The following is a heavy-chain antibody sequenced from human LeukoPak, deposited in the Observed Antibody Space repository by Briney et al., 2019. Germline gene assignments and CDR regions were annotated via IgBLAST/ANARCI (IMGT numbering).Heavy chain of an antibody. Sequence: SETLSLTCTVSGGSISSYYWSWIRQPPGQGLEWIGYISYSGSTNYNPSLKSRVTISVDTSKNQFSLKLSSVTAADTAVYYCARVHSRSSWYEPYYYMDVWGKGTTVTVSS. CDR1: GGSISSYY. D-gene: IGHD6-13*01. CDR2: ISYSGST. J-gene: IGHJ6*03. CDR3: ARVHSRSSWYEPYYYMDV. V-gene: IGHV4-59*08.